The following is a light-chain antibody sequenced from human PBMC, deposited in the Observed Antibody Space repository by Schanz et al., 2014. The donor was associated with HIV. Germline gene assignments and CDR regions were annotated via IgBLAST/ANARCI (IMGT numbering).Light chain of an antibody. CDR3: SSYAGSNKFGV. V-gene: IGLV2-8*01. J-gene: IGLJ3*02. Sequence: QSALTQPPSASGSPGQSVTISCTGTSSDVGGYNYVSWYQQHPGKAPKLMIYEVNKRPSGVPDRFSGSKSGNTASLTVSGLQAEDEADYYCSSYAGSNKFGVFGGGTKLTV. CDR2: EVN. CDR1: SSDVGGYNY.